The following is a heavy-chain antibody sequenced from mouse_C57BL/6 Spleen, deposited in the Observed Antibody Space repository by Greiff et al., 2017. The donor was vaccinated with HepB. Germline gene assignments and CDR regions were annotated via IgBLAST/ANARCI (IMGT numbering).Heavy chain of an antibody. CDR1: GFSLTSYA. Sequence: QVQLKESGPGLVAPSQSLSITCTVSGFSLTSYAISWVRQPPGKGLEWLGVIWTGGGTNYNSALKSRLSISKDNSKSQVFLKMNSLQTDDTARYYCARGGLDYYGSSNWYFDVWGTRTTVTVSS. CDR3: ARGGLDYYGSSNWYFDV. D-gene: IGHD1-1*01. V-gene: IGHV2-9-1*01. CDR2: IWTGGGT. J-gene: IGHJ1*03.